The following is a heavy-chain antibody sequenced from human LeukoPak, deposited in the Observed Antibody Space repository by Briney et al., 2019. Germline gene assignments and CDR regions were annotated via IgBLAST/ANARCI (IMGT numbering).Heavy chain of an antibody. CDR2: IKQDGSEK. V-gene: IGHV3-7*03. CDR3: ARDRLDSEFDY. Sequence: PGGSLRLSCAASGFTFSSYWMSWVRQAPGKGLEWVANIKQDGSEKYYVDSVKGRFTISRDNAKNSLYLQMSSLRAEDTAVYYCARDRLDSEFDYWGQGTLVTVSS. CDR1: GFTFSSYW. D-gene: IGHD2-2*03. J-gene: IGHJ4*02.